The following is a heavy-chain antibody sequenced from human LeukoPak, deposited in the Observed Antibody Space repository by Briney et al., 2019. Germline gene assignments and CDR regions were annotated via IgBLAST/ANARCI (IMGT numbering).Heavy chain of an antibody. CDR3: ARESGRSTYYYDSSGYYPLGT. J-gene: IGHJ5*02. Sequence: GASVKVSCKASGGTFSSYAISWVRQAPGQGLEWMGRIIPILGIANYAQKFQGRVTITVDKSTSTAYMELSSLRSEDTAVYYCARESGRSTYYYDSSGYYPLGTWGQGTLVTVSS. D-gene: IGHD3-22*01. CDR2: IIPILGIA. V-gene: IGHV1-69*04. CDR1: GGTFSSYA.